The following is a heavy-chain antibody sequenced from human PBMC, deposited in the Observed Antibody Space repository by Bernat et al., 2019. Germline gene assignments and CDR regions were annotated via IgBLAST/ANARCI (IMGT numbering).Heavy chain of an antibody. D-gene: IGHD5-12*01. Sequence: EVQLVESGGGLVQPGGSLRLSCAASGFTFSSYDMHWVRQATGKGLEWVSAIGTAGDTYYPGSVKGRFTISRENAKNSLYLQMNSLRAGDTAVYYCARGFMMATKPYYSYGMDVWGQGTTVTVSS. V-gene: IGHV3-13*04. CDR3: ARGFMMATKPYYSYGMDV. J-gene: IGHJ6*02. CDR1: GFTFSSYD. CDR2: IGTAGDT.